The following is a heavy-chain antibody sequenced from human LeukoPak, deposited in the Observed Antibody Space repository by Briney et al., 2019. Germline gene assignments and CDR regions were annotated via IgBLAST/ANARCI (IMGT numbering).Heavy chain of an antibody. V-gene: IGHV1-2*02. CDR3: ARDVSVRVYNWFDP. CDR1: GYTFTGYY. D-gene: IGHD3-10*01. J-gene: IGHJ5*02. Sequence: GASVKVSCKASGYTFTGYYMHWVRQAPGQGLEWMGWINPNSGGTNYAQKFQGRVTMTRDTSISTAYMELSRLRSDDTAVYYCARDVSVRVYNWFDPWGQGTLVTVSS. CDR2: INPNSGGT.